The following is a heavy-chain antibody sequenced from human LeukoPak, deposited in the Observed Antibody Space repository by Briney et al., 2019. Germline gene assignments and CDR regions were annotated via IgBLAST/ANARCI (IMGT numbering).Heavy chain of an antibody. CDR3: AREGTTVIYYYMDV. Sequence: PGGSLRLSCAASGFTFSSYWMHWVRQAPRKGLVWVSRINTDGSSTSYADSVKGRFTISRDNAKNTLYLQMNSLRAEDTAVYYCAREGTTVIYYYMDVWGKGTTVTVSS. CDR1: GFTFSSYW. J-gene: IGHJ6*03. V-gene: IGHV3-74*01. CDR2: INTDGSST. D-gene: IGHD4-11*01.